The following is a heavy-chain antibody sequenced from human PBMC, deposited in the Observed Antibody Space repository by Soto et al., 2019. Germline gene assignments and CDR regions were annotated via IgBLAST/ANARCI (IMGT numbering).Heavy chain of an antibody. Sequence: RLSCTVSGFAFNNYGINWVRQAPGKGLEWVSSISKSDYTYYSDSVKGRFTISRDNAKNSLYLQMNSLRAEDTAVYYCARDLGRTAAGYYYYYAMDVWGQGTTVTVSS. CDR2: ISKSDYT. CDR1: GFAFNNYG. J-gene: IGHJ6*02. CDR3: ARDLGRTAAGYYYYYAMDV. D-gene: IGHD2-2*01. V-gene: IGHV3-21*01.